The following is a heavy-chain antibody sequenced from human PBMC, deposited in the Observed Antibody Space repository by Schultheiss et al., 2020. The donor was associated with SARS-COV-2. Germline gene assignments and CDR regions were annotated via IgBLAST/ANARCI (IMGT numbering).Heavy chain of an antibody. Sequence: GESLKISCTASGFTFSDYYMSWVRQAPGKGLEWIGRIKTKADGGTTDYAAPVKGRFTISRDDSKNTLYLQMNSLKTEDTAVYYCSRADFWSGFDDWGQGTLVTVSS. J-gene: IGHJ4*02. CDR2: IKTKADGGTT. CDR1: GFTFSDYY. V-gene: IGHV3-15*01. CDR3: SRADFWSGFDD. D-gene: IGHD3-3*01.